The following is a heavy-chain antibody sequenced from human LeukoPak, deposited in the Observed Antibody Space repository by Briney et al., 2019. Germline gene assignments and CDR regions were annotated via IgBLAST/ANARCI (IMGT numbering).Heavy chain of an antibody. CDR1: GGSFSSGTYY. V-gene: IGHV4-31*03. J-gene: IGHJ4*02. Sequence: PSETLSLTCTVSGGSFSSGTYYWSWIRQHPGKGLEWIGYIYYSGITYYNPSLTSRVTISIDPSKRQFSLRLSSVTAADTAVYYCARDSSYCGGDCYSFDYWGQGTLVTVSS. D-gene: IGHD2-21*02. CDR3: ARDSSYCGGDCYSFDY. CDR2: IYYSGIT.